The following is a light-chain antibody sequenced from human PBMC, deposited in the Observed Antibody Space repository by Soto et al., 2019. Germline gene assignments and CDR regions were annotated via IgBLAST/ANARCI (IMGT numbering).Light chain of an antibody. CDR2: GTS. J-gene: IGKJ1*01. Sequence: EIVLTQSPGTLSLSPGERATLSCRASQSFSSSSLAWYQQKPGQAPSHLIYGTSSRSTAIPDRFSGSGSGTDFPLTISRLEPEDCAVYYCQQYGSSSWTFGQGTKGEIK. V-gene: IGKV3-20*01. CDR1: QSFSSSS. CDR3: QQYGSSSWT.